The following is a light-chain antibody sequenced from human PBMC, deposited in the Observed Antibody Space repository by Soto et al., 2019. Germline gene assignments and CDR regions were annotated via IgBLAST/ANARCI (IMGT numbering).Light chain of an antibody. Sequence: DIQMTQSPSSLSASLGDRVTITCQASQDIANYLNWYQQKPGKAPKLLIYDACKLETGVPSRFSGSGSGTDFTFTISSLQPEDIGTYYCQQYDTLPSFGPGTKVDIK. CDR1: QDIANY. CDR2: DAC. CDR3: QQYDTLPS. J-gene: IGKJ3*01. V-gene: IGKV1-33*01.